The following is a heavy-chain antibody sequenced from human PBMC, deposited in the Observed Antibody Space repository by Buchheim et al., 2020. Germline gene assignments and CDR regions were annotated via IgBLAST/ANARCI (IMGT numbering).Heavy chain of an antibody. V-gene: IGHV4-59*12. J-gene: IGHJ4*02. D-gene: IGHD2-15*01. Sequence: QVQLQESGPGLVKPSETLSLTCTVSGGSISSYYWSWIRQPPGKGLEWIGYIYYSGSTNYNPSLKSRVTISVDTSKNQFSLKLSSVTAADTAVYYCARRSIYCSGGSCYFDYWGQGTL. CDR2: IYYSGST. CDR3: ARRSIYCSGGSCYFDY. CDR1: GGSISSYY.